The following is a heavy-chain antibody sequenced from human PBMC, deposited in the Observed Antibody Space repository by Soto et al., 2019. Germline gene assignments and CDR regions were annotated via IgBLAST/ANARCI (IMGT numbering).Heavy chain of an antibody. CDR3: ARAQEDSSGYYWWY. CDR1: GGTFSSYA. Sequence: QVQLVQSGAEVKKPGSSVKVSCKASGGTFSSYAISWVRQAPGQGLEWMGGIIPIFGTANYAQKFQGRVTITADESTSTAYMELSSLRSEDTAVYYCARAQEDSSGYYWWYWGQGTLVTVSS. J-gene: IGHJ4*02. CDR2: IIPIFGTA. V-gene: IGHV1-69*01. D-gene: IGHD3-22*01.